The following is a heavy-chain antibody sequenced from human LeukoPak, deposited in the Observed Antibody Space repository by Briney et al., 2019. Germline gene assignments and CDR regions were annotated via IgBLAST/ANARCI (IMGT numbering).Heavy chain of an antibody. V-gene: IGHV4-34*01. CDR1: GGSFSDYQ. CDR2: VTHSGSI. J-gene: IGHJ6*03. D-gene: IGHD1-7*01. CDR3: ARALPRSYNWNSEGTYYYYYYYMDV. Sequence: PSETLSLTCAVYGGSFSDYQWTWIRQPPGKGLEWIGEVTHSGSINHNPSLKSRVTISGDTSKNQFSLKLTSVTAADTAVYYCARALPRSYNWNSEGTYYYYYYYMDVWGKGTTVTVSS.